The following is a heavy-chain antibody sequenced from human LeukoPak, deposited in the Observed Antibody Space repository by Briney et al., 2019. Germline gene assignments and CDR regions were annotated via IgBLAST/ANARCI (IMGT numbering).Heavy chain of an antibody. CDR2: ISGSGGST. J-gene: IGHJ4*02. CDR1: GFTFSSYS. D-gene: IGHD1-26*01. CDR3: AKGFNSGSYYSLDY. Sequence: GGSLRLSCAASGFTFSSYSMNWVRQAPGKGLEWVSAISGSGGSTYYADSVKGRFTISRDNSKNTLYLQMNSLRAEDTAVYYCAKGFNSGSYYSLDYWGQGTLVTVSS. V-gene: IGHV3-23*01.